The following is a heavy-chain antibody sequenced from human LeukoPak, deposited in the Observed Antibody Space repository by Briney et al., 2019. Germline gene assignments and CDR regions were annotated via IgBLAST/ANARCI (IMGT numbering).Heavy chain of an antibody. V-gene: IGHV1-46*01. CDR3: ARNFGVTTVKPTCGMDV. CDR1: GYTFTSYY. CDR2: INPSGGST. D-gene: IGHD4-11*01. J-gene: IGHJ6*02. Sequence: ASVKVSCKASGYTFTSYYMHWVRQAPGQGLEWMGIINPSGGSTSYAQKFQGRVTMTRDTSTSTVYMELSSLRSEDTAVYYCARNFGVTTVKPTCGMDVWGQGTTVTVSS.